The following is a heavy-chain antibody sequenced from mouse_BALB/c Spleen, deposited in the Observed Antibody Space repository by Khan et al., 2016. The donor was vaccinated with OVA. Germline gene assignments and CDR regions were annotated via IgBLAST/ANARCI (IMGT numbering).Heavy chain of an antibody. Sequence: EVELVESGGDLVKPGGSLKLSCAASGFAFSTYGMSWVRQTPEKRLEWVATVSTGGSYTYYPDSVKGRFTISRDNAKKNLYLQISSLKSEDTSMFYCTRLAYYYDSEGFAYWGQGTLVTVSA. CDR1: GFAFSTYG. CDR3: TRLAYYYDSEGFAY. D-gene: IGHD1-1*01. CDR2: VSTGGSYT. J-gene: IGHJ3*01. V-gene: IGHV5-6*01.